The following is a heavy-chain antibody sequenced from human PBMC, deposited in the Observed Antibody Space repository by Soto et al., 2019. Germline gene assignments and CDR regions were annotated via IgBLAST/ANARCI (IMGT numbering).Heavy chain of an antibody. D-gene: IGHD6-19*01. CDR2: INHSGSP. J-gene: IGHJ5*02. CDR1: GGSFSGYY. Sequence: SETLSHTCAGYGGSFSGYYWSGIRQPPGKGLEWIGEINHSGSPNSTPSLQRRVTLSVDTSKNQFSLKLTSVTAADTAVYYCARSPFGWYFGVRHWFYPSAQGTPVTVSS. CDR3: ARSPFGWYFGVRHWFYP. V-gene: IGHV4-34*01.